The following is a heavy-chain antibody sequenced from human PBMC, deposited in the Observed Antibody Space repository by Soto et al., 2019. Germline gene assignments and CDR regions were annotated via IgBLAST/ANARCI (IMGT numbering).Heavy chain of an antibody. V-gene: IGHV3-7*01. CDR2: IKQDGSEK. D-gene: IGHD3-10*01. CDR3: GRDLWGGFEP. CDR1: GFTFSSYW. J-gene: IGHJ5*02. Sequence: GGSLRLSCAASGFTFSSYWMSWVRQAPGKGLERVANIKQDGSEKYYVDSVKGRFTISRDNAKNSLYLQMNSLRAEGTAVYYCGRDLWGGFEPWGQGTLVTVSS.